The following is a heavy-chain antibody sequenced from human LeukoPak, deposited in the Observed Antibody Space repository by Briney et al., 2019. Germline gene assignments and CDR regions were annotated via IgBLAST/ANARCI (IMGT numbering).Heavy chain of an antibody. CDR2: INQDGADK. V-gene: IGHV3-7*03. D-gene: IGHD1-26*01. Sequence: GGSLRLSCAASGFTFSGRWMSWLRQAPGKGLEWVANINQDGADKYYVDSVKGRFTISRDNAKNSLYLQMNSLRAEDTAVYYCAREIVGTHKSRFDPWGQGTLVTVSS. CDR1: GFTFSGRW. J-gene: IGHJ5*02. CDR3: AREIVGTHKSRFDP.